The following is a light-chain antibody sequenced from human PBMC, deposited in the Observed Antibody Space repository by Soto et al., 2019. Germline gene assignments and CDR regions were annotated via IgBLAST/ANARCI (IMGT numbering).Light chain of an antibody. J-gene: IGKJ4*01. CDR2: AAS. CDR3: QKCRTAPFT. CDR1: QGIDNF. Sequence: DIQMTQSPSSLSAFVGDRVTITCPASQGIDNFLAWYQQKPGKVPKLLIYAASTLQSGVPSRFSGSGSGTDFTLTISSLQPEDVATYYCQKCRTAPFTFGGGTKVEI. V-gene: IGKV1-27*01.